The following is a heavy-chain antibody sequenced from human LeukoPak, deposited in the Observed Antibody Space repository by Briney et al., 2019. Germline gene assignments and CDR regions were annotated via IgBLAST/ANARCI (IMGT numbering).Heavy chain of an antibody. D-gene: IGHD4-17*01. V-gene: IGHV3-48*03. CDR1: GLTISSYE. J-gene: IGHJ4*02. Sequence: GGSLRLSCAASGLTISSYEMNWVRQAPGKGLEWVSYISSSGSTIYYADSVKGRFTISRDNAKNSLYLQMNSLRAEDTAVYYCASDPGQLYGDYGFDYWGQGTLVTVSS. CDR3: ASDPGQLYGDYGFDY. CDR2: ISSSGSTI.